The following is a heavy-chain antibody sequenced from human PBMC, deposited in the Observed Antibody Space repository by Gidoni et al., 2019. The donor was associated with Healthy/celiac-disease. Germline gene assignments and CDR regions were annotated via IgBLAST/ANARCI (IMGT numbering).Heavy chain of an antibody. Sequence: EVQLVESGGGLVQPGRSLRLSCAASGYTFDDYAMHWVRQAPGKGLEWVSGISWNSGSIGYADSVKGRFTISRDNAKNSLYLQMNSLRAEATALYYCAKAQRDFWSGRGAFDIWGQGTMVTVSS. J-gene: IGHJ3*02. V-gene: IGHV3-9*01. CDR2: ISWNSGSI. CDR3: AKAQRDFWSGRGAFDI. CDR1: GYTFDDYA. D-gene: IGHD3-3*01.